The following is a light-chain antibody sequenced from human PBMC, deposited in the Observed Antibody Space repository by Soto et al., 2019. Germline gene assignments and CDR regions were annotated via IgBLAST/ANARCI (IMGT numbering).Light chain of an antibody. CDR3: QSYDSSLSGWV. V-gene: IGLV1-40*01. Sequence: QSVLTQPPSVSGDPGQRVTISCTGSSSNIGAGYDVHWYQQLPGTAPKLLIYGNSNRPSGVPDRFSGSKSGTSASLAITGLQAEDEADYYCQSYDSSLSGWVFGGGTQLTVL. CDR2: GNS. J-gene: IGLJ2*01. CDR1: SSNIGAGYD.